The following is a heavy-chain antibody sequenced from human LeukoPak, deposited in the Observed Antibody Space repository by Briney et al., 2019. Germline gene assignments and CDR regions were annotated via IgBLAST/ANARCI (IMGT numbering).Heavy chain of an antibody. D-gene: IGHD2-21*01. CDR2: IYYSGST. CDR3: ARDRVVAPLNWFDP. Sequence: SETLSLTCPVSGGSISSSSYYWGWIRQPPGKGLEWIGSIYYSGSTYYNPSLKSRVTISVDTSKNQFSLKLSSVTAADTAVYYCARDRVVAPLNWFDPWGQGTLVTVSS. J-gene: IGHJ5*02. V-gene: IGHV4-39*02. CDR1: GGSISSSSYY.